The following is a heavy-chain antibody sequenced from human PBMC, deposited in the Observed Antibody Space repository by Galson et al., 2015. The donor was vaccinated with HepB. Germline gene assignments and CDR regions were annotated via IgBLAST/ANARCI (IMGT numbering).Heavy chain of an antibody. CDR1: GFTFRSYA. D-gene: IGHD2/OR15-2a*01. J-gene: IGHJ5*02. V-gene: IGHV3-23*01. Sequence: SLRLSCAASGFTFRSYAMAWVRQAPGKGLECVSGISASGDNTYYADSVKGRFTISRDNSKNTLSLQMNSLRADDTAVYYCARDRPDWGRLSYFLSWGQGNLVTVSS. CDR3: ARDRPDWGRLSYFLS. CDR2: ISASGDNT.